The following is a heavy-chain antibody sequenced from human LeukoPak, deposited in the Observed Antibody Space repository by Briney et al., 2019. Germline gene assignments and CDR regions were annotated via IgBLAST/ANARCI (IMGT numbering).Heavy chain of an antibody. CDR1: GFAVSSNY. Sequence: GGSLRLSCTASGFAVSSNYMSWVRQAPGKGLEWVSVIYSGGSTYYADSVKGRFTISIDNSKNTVYLQMNSLRAEDTAVYYCARGPAAHFDYWGQGTLVTVSS. D-gene: IGHD2-2*01. CDR2: IYSGGST. V-gene: IGHV3-53*01. J-gene: IGHJ4*02. CDR3: ARGPAAHFDY.